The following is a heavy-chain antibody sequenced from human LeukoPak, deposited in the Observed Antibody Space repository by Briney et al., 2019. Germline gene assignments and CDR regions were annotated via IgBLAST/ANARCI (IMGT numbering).Heavy chain of an antibody. CDR2: ISSSGSTI. J-gene: IGHJ4*02. D-gene: IGHD6-13*01. CDR1: GFTFSSYE. CDR3: ARDLRTAAAGTDH. V-gene: IGHV3-48*03. Sequence: PGGSLRLSCAASGFTFSSYEMNWVRQAPGKGLEWVSYISSSGSTIYYADSVKGRFTISRDNAKNSLYLQMNSLRAEDTALYYCARDLRTAAAGTDHWGQGTLVTVSS.